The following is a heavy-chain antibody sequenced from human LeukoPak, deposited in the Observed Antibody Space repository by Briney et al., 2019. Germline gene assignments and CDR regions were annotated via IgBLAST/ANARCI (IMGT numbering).Heavy chain of an antibody. D-gene: IGHD5-18*01. V-gene: IGHV3-53*05. CDR3: AKDRGYSHGFDY. J-gene: IGHJ4*02. CDR1: GFTVTSNY. Sequence: PGGSLRLSCAASGFTVTSNYMSWVRQAPGKGLEWVSVIYSGGTTYYADSVKGRFTISRDNSKNTLYLQMNSLRAEDTAVYNCAKDRGYSHGFDYWGQGTLVTVSS. CDR2: IYSGGTT.